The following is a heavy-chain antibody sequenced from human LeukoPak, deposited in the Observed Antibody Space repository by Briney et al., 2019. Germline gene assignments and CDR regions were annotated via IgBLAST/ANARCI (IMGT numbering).Heavy chain of an antibody. D-gene: IGHD4-17*01. Sequence: SETLSLTCTVSGGSISSYYWSWIRQPPGKGLEWIGYNYYSGSTNYNPSLKSRVTISVDTSKNQFSLKLSSVTAADTAVYYCARDKDPGDWYFDLWGRGTLVTVSS. V-gene: IGHV4-59*01. J-gene: IGHJ2*01. CDR2: NYYSGST. CDR3: ARDKDPGDWYFDL. CDR1: GGSISSYY.